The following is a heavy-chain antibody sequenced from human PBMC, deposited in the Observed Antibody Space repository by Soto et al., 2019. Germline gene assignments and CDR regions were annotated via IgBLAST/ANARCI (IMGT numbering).Heavy chain of an antibody. J-gene: IGHJ5*02. V-gene: IGHV1-69*01. D-gene: IGHD3-9*01. CDR2: IIPIFGTA. CDR3: AREVYDILTGSRPWWFDP. CDR1: GGTFSSYA. Sequence: VSCKASGGTFSSYAISWVRQAPGQGLEWMGGIIPIFGTANYAQKFQGRVTITADESTSTAYMELSSLRSEDTAVYYCAREVYDILTGSRPWWFDPWGQGTLVTVSS.